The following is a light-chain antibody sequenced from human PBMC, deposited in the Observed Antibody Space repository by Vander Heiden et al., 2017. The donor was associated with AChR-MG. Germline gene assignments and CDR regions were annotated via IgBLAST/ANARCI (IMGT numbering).Light chain of an antibody. J-gene: IGLJ6*01. CDR1: ALAKKY. CDR3: LSAESSGTYPGV. V-gene: IGLV3-16*01. CDR2: KDS. Sequence: SYELPPPPSASVSLGQMASLTCSGEALAKKYDYWYKERAGQSPVLVIYKDSERHRGIPERFSGSSSGTIVTLTISGVQAEEEADYYCLSAESSGTYPGVFGSGTKVTVL.